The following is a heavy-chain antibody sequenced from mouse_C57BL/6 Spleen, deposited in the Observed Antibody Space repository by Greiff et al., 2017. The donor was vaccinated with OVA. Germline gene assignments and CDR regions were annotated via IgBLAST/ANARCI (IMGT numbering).Heavy chain of an antibody. J-gene: IGHJ2*01. Sequence: VQLQQSGTVLARPGASVKMSCTTSGFTFTSYWMHWVNQRPGQGLEWIGAIYPGDSNTSYNQKFKGQVKLTAVTSASTAYMELSSLKLEVSAIYYCTRGFSSGVTTPFDYWGQGTTLTVSS. CDR2: IYPGDSNT. D-gene: IGHD2-5*01. CDR3: TRGFSSGVTTPFDY. CDR1: GFTFTSYW. V-gene: IGHV1-5*01.